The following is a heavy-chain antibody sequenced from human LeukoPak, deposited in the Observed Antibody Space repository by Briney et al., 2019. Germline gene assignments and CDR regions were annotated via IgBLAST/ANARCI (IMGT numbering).Heavy chain of an antibody. CDR1: GFIFNNSW. V-gene: IGHV3-15*01. J-gene: IGHJ3*02. Sequence: PGGSLRLSCTVFGSGFIFNNSWMSWVRQAPGKGLEWVGHIKRKIDAGTTDYAAPVKGRFIISRDDLKNTVYLQMNSLQTEDTAVYYCTTNDAFDIWGQGTMVTVSS. CDR2: IKRKIDAGTT. CDR3: TTNDAFDI.